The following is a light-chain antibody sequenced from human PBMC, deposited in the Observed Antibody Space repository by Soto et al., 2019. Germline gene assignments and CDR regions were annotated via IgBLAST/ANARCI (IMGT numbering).Light chain of an antibody. J-gene: IGLJ1*01. Sequence: QSALTQPRPVSGSPGQSVTISCTGTSSDVGGYNFVSWYQQHPGKAPKLMIYDVSKRPSGVPDRFSGSKSGNTASLTISGLQAEDEADYYCCSYAGSYTHVFGTGTKLTVL. CDR1: SSDVGGYNF. CDR3: CSYAGSYTHV. CDR2: DVS. V-gene: IGLV2-11*01.